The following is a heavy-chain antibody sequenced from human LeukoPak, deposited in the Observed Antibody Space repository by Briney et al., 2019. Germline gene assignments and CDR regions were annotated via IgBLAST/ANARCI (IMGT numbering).Heavy chain of an antibody. CDR2: INAANGNT. V-gene: IGHV1-3*01. CDR3: ARGAPIRVAVAATFDP. Sequence: ASVKVSCKTSGFNFITYIMHWVRQAPGQRLEWMGWINAANGNTQYSQKFQGRVTITRDTSASTAYMELSSLRSEDTAVYYCARGAPIRVAVAATFDPWGQGTLVTVPS. CDR1: GFNFITYI. D-gene: IGHD6-19*01. J-gene: IGHJ5*02.